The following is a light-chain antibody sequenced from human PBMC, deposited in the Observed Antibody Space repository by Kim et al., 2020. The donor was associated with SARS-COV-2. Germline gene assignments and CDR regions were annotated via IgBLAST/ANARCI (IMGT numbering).Light chain of an antibody. CDR1: TGTIANNY. Sequence: GKTVTIPCTRSTGTIANNYVQWYQHRPGSSPTTVIFEDNRRPSGVPDRFSGSIDSSSNSASLTISGLKTEDEADYYCQSYDASSVVFGGGTQLTVL. V-gene: IGLV6-57*01. CDR3: QSYDASSVV. J-gene: IGLJ7*01. CDR2: EDN.